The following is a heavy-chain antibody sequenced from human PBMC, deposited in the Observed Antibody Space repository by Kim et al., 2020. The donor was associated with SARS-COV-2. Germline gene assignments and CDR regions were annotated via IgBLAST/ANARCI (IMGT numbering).Heavy chain of an antibody. Sequence: ASVKVSCKASGYSFTSYTINWVRQAPGQGLEWVGWIKSNTGNPTYAQDLTGRFVFSLDTSVSTAYLKISSLKAEDTAVYFCTTRDYWGQGTLVTVSS. CDR1: GYSFTSYT. J-gene: IGHJ4*02. CDR2: IKSNTGNP. D-gene: IGHD1-1*01. CDR3: TTRDY. V-gene: IGHV7-4-1*02.